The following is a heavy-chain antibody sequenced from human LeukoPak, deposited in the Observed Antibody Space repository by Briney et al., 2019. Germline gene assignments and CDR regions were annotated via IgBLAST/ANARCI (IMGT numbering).Heavy chain of an antibody. J-gene: IGHJ3*02. V-gene: IGHV3-30*03. Sequence: PGGSLRLSCAASGLTFSSYGMHWVRQAPGKGLEWVAVISYDGSNKYYADSVKGRFTISRDNSKNTLYLQMNSLRAEDTAVYYCARVSPRLYAFDIWGQGQWSPSLQ. CDR2: ISYDGSNK. CDR3: ARVSPRLYAFDI. CDR1: GLTFSSYG.